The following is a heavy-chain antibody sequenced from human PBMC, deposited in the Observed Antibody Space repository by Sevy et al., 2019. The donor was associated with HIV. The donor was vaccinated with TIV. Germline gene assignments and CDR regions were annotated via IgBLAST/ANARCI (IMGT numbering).Heavy chain of an antibody. J-gene: IGHJ1*01. CDR3: ALERLYSDVAEYFQN. CDR2: ISYDGINK. CDR1: GFTFSSYS. D-gene: IGHD5-12*01. Sequence: GGSLRLSCATSGFTFSSYSMHWVRQAPGKGLEWVATISYDGINKHYADSVKGRFTISRDNFKNSLSLQMNSLRAEDTAVYFCALERLYSDVAEYFQNWGQSTLVTVSS. V-gene: IGHV3-30-3*01.